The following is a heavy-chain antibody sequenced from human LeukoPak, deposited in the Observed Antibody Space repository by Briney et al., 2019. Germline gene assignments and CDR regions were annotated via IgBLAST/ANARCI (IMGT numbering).Heavy chain of an antibody. D-gene: IGHD3-3*01. CDR2: FDPEDGET. J-gene: IGHJ4*02. Sequence: GASVKVSCKVSGYTLTELSMHWVRQAPGKGLEWMGGFDPEDGETIYAQKFQGRVTMTRDTSTSTVYMELSSLRSEDTAVYYCARGTGAPPYYDFWSGYYTSFHYFDYWGQGTLVTVSS. CDR1: GYTLTELS. CDR3: ARGTGAPPYYDFWSGYYTSFHYFDY. V-gene: IGHV1-24*01.